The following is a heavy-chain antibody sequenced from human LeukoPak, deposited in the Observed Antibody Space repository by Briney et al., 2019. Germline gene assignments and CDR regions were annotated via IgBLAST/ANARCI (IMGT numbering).Heavy chain of an antibody. J-gene: IGHJ5*02. CDR3: TRVNLRGGQYNWFDP. Sequence: ASVKVSCKTSGGTFRSHIFSWVRQAPGQGLEWMGRITPVIDSAKYAQKFRDRLTITADTSTGTAYMELSSLTPDDTALYYCTRVNLRGGQYNWFDPWGQGTLVIVSS. V-gene: IGHV1-69*08. CDR2: ITPVIDSA. CDR1: GGTFRSHI. D-gene: IGHD3-16*01.